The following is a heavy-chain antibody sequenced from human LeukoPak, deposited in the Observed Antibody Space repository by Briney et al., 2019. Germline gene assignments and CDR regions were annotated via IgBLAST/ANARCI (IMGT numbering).Heavy chain of an antibody. J-gene: IGHJ4*02. D-gene: IGHD1-26*01. CDR3: ARATGSYRGGLNYFDY. Sequence: PSETLSLTCTVSGGSISSSSYYWGWIRQPPGKGLEWIGSIYYSGSTYYNPSLKSRVTISVDTSKNQFSLKLSSVTAADTAVYYCARATGSYRGGLNYFDYWGQGTLVTVSS. CDR1: GGSISSSSYY. CDR2: IYYSGST. V-gene: IGHV4-39*07.